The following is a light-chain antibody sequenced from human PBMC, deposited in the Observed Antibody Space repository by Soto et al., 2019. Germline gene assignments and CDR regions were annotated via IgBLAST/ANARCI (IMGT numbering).Light chain of an antibody. CDR1: QSVSSK. V-gene: IGKV3-15*01. J-gene: IGKJ2*01. Sequence: EIVMTQSPATLSVSPGERATPSCRASQSVSSKLAWFQQKPGQAPSLLIYGVSTRATGVPVRFSGSGSGTEFTLTVNSLQSEDFAVYYCQQYNNWPHTFGQGTKV. CDR2: GVS. CDR3: QQYNNWPHT.